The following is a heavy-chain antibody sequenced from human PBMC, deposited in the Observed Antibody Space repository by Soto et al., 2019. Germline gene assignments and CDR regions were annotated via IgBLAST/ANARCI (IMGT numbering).Heavy chain of an antibody. CDR1: GGSISSGGYY. CDR3: AREVVAADEVYYYYMDV. Sequence: SETLSLTCTVSGGSISSGGYYWSWIRQHPGKGLEWIGYIYYSGSTYYNPSLKSRVTISVDTSKNQFSLKLSSVTAADTAVYYCAREVVAADEVYYYYMDVWGKGTTVTVSS. D-gene: IGHD2-15*01. V-gene: IGHV4-31*03. J-gene: IGHJ6*03. CDR2: IYYSGST.